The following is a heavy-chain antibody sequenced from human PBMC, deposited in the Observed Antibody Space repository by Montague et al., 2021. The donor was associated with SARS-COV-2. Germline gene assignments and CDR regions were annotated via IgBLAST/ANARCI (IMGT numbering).Heavy chain of an antibody. CDR2: IYYSGST. CDR1: GGSISSSSYY. D-gene: IGHD4-11*01. Sequence: SETLSLTCTVSGGSISSSSYYWGWIRQPPGKGLEWIGSIYYSGSTYYNPSLQSRITISVATSKNQFSLKLSSVTAADTAVYYCARHASYDYSKDLYYYYYYGMDVWGQGTTVTVSS. V-gene: IGHV4-39*01. CDR3: ARHASYDYSKDLYYYYYYGMDV. J-gene: IGHJ6*02.